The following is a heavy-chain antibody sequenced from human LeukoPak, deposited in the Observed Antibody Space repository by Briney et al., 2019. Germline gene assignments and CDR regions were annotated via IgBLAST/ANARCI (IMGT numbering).Heavy chain of an antibody. CDR2: IKQDGSEK. V-gene: IGHV3-7*01. CDR1: GFTFTDSW. Sequence: PGGSLRLSCVVSGFTFTDSWMTWVRQAPGKRLEWVANIKQDGSEKHYVDSVKGRFTISRDNAKNSLYLQMNSLRAEDTAVYYCAREPGIGYAFDIWGQGTVVAVSS. D-gene: IGHD3-10*01. J-gene: IGHJ3*02. CDR3: AREPGIGYAFDI.